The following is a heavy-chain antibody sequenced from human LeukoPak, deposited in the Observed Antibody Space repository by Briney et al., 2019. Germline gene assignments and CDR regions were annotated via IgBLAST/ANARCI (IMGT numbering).Heavy chain of an antibody. CDR3: ARSDTAMAYDAFDI. V-gene: IGHV3-48*01. J-gene: IGHJ3*02. CDR2: ISSSSSTI. CDR1: GFTFSSYS. D-gene: IGHD5-18*01. Sequence: PGGSLRLSCAASGFTFSSYSMNWVRQAPGKELEWVSYISSSSSTIYYADSVKGRFTISRDNAKNSLYLQMNSLRAEDTAVYYCARSDTAMAYDAFDIWGQGTMVTVSS.